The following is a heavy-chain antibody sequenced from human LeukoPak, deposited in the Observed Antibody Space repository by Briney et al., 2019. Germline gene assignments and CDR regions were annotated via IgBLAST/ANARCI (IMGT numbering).Heavy chain of an antibody. Sequence: GGSLRLSCATSGFTFSNYAVSWVRQAPGKGLEWVSSISGSGGTTYYADSVKGRFTISRDNSKNTLYLQMNSLRAEDTAVYYCAKDPYRASSGLVGYWGQGTLVTVSS. CDR2: ISGSGGTT. D-gene: IGHD5-12*01. CDR1: GFTFSNYA. CDR3: AKDPYRASSGLVGY. J-gene: IGHJ4*02. V-gene: IGHV3-23*01.